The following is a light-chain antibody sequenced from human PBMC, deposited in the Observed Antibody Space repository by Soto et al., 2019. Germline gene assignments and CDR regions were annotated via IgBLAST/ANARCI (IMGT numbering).Light chain of an antibody. V-gene: IGKV2-30*02. CDR3: QQYNNWPPIT. J-gene: IGKJ5*01. CDR2: KVS. Sequence: DVVMTQSPLSLPVTLGQPASISCRSSQSLVHSDGNTYLNWFQQRPGQSPRRLIYKVSNRDSGVPARFSGSGSGTEFTLTISSLQSEDFAVYYCQQYNNWPPITFGQGTRLEIK. CDR1: QSLVHSDGNTY.